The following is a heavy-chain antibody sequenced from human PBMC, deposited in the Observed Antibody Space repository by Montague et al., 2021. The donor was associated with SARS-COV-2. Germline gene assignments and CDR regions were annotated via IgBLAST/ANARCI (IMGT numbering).Heavy chain of an antibody. CDR3: ARLSNYYGSGSYYPHNYHYYGMDV. CDR2: IYYSGST. J-gene: IGHJ6*02. CDR1: GGSISSSSYY. D-gene: IGHD3-10*01. V-gene: IGHV4-39*01. Sequence: SETLSLTCTVSGGSISSSSYYWGWIRQPPGKGLEWIGSIYYSGSTYYNESLKSRVTISVDTSKNQFSLKLSSVTAADTAVYYCARLSNYYGSGSYYPHNYHYYGMDVWGQGTTGTVSS.